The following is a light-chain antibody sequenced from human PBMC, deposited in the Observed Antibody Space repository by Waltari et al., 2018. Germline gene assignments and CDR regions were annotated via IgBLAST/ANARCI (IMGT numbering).Light chain of an antibody. CDR2: RNN. V-gene: IGLV1-47*01. J-gene: IGLJ2*01. CDR3: AAWDDSLSGYVV. Sequence: QSVLTQSPSASGTPGQRVTISCSGSSSNIGSNYVYWYQPLPGTAPKLLIYRNNQRPSGVPDRFSGSKSGTSASLAISGLRSEDEADYYCAAWDDSLSGYVVFGGGTKLTVL. CDR1: SSNIGSNY.